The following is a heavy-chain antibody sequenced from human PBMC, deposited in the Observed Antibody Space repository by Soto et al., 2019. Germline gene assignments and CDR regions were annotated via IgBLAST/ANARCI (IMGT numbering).Heavy chain of an antibody. V-gene: IGHV3-23*01. CDR3: AKDRYSGSQRGFDY. J-gene: IGHJ4*02. Sequence: EVQLLESGGGLAQPGGSLRLSCVASGFTFSNYAMSWVRQAPGKGLEWVSGLSGSGGSTYYADSVKGRFNISRDNSKSTLYLQMDSLRAEDTAVYYCAKDRYSGSQRGFDYWGQGTLFTVSS. CDR1: GFTFSNYA. D-gene: IGHD1-26*01. CDR2: LSGSGGST.